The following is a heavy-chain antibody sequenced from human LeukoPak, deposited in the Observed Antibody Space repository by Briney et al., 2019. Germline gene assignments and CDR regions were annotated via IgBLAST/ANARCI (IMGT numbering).Heavy chain of an antibody. CDR3: ARDSAGNDY. CDR2: IKQDGSEK. D-gene: IGHD6-13*01. CDR1: GFTFSTYW. Sequence: GGSLRLSCAASGFTFSTYWTSWVRQAPGKGLEWVANIKQDGSEKYYVDSVKGRFTISRDNAKNSLYLQMNSLRAEDTAMYYCARDSAGNDYWGQGTLVTVSS. V-gene: IGHV3-7*01. J-gene: IGHJ4*02.